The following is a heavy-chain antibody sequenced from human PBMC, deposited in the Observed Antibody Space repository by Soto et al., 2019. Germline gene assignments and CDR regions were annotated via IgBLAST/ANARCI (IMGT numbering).Heavy chain of an antibody. CDR3: ARDMGGTFDY. D-gene: IGHD1-1*01. V-gene: IGHV3-48*01. CDR1: GFPFSSYS. Sequence: PGGSLRLSCAASGFPFSSYSMNWVRQAPGKGLEWVSYISSSSSTIYYADSVKGRFTISRDNAKNSLYLQMNSLRAEDTAVYYCARDMGGTFDYWGQGTLVTVSS. CDR2: ISSSSSTI. J-gene: IGHJ4*02.